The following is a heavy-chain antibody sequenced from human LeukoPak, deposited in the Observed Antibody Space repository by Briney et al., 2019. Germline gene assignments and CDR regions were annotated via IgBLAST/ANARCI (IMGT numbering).Heavy chain of an antibody. V-gene: IGHV1-18*01. CDR1: GYTFTSYG. J-gene: IGHJ6*02. Sequence: ASVKVSCKASGYTFTSYGISWVRQAPGQGLEWMGWISAYNGNTNYAQKLQGRVTMTTDTSTSTAYMELRSLRSDDTAVYYCARGPVTMVRGVIDYYYGMDVWGQGTTVTVSS. D-gene: IGHD3-10*01. CDR3: ARGPVTMVRGVIDYYYGMDV. CDR2: ISAYNGNT.